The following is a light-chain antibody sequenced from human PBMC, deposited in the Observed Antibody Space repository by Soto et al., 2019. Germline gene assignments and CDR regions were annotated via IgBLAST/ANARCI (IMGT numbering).Light chain of an antibody. Sequence: DIQMTQSPSTLSASVGDTVTITCRASQTISGWLAWYQQRPGKAPNLLIFDASTLESGVPSRFSGSGSGTDFTLTISRLEPEDFAMYYCQQYGYLVTFGGGTKVDIK. CDR3: QQYGYLVT. J-gene: IGKJ4*01. CDR1: QTISGW. V-gene: IGKV1-5*01. CDR2: DAS.